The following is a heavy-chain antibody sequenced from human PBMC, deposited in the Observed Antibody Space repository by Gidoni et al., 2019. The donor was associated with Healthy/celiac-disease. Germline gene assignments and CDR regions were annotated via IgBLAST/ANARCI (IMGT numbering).Heavy chain of an antibody. Sequence: EVQLVESGGGLIEPGGSLRLSCAASGFTVRSNYMSWVRQAPGKGLEWVSVIYSGGSTYYADSVKGRFTISRDNSKNTLYLQMNSLRAEDTAVYYCARNRLVVVAATFYWYFDLWGRGTLVTVSS. CDR2: IYSGGST. CDR3: ARNRLVVVAATFYWYFDL. D-gene: IGHD2-15*01. CDR1: GFTVRSNY. V-gene: IGHV3-53*01. J-gene: IGHJ2*01.